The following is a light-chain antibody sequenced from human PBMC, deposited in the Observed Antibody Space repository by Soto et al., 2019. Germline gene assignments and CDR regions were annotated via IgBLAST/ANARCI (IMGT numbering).Light chain of an antibody. Sequence: EIVLTQSPATLSVSPGERATLSCRASQSVSSNLAWYQQKPGHTPKLLIYVASTSATGIPARFSGSGSGKEFTLTISSLQSEDVAVYYWQQYNVWPLTFGGGTKVEFK. CDR2: VAS. J-gene: IGKJ4*01. CDR3: QQYNVWPLT. V-gene: IGKV3-15*01. CDR1: QSVSSN.